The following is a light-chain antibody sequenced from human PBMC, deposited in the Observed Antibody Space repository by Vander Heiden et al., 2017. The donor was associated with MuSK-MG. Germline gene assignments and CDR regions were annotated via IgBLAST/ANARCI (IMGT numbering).Light chain of an antibody. CDR2: SNT. J-gene: IGLJ2*01. CDR3: AAWDGSLKGVV. V-gene: IGLV1-44*01. CDR1: NSNIGTYT. Sequence: QSVLPQPPSPSGTPGQGVTISCSGSNSNIGTYTVNWYQQLPGTAPKLLIYSNTRRPSGVPDRFSGSKSGTSASLAISGLQSEDEADYYSAAWDGSLKGVVFGGGTKLTVL.